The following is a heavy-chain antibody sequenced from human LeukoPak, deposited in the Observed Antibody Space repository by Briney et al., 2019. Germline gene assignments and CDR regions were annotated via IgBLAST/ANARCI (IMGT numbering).Heavy chain of an antibody. J-gene: IGHJ4*02. CDR1: GGSISSYY. Sequence: PSETLSLTCTVSGGSISSYYWSWIRQPAGKGLEWIGRIYTSGSTNYNPSLKSRVTMSVDTSKNQFSLKLSSVTAADTAVYYCARGDYDFWSGNWRFDTWGQGTLVTVSS. CDR2: IYTSGST. D-gene: IGHD3-3*01. CDR3: ARGDYDFWSGNWRFDT. V-gene: IGHV4-4*07.